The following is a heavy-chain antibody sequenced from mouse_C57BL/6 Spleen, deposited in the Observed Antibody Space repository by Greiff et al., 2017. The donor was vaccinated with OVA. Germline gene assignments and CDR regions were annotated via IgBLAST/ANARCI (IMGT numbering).Heavy chain of an antibody. Sequence: QVHVKQPGAELVMPGASVKLSCKASGYTFTSYWMHWVKQRPGQGLEWIGEIDPSDSYTNYNQKFKGKSTLTVDKSSSTAYMQLSSLTSEDSAVYYCARQGLRVGDYWGQGTTLTVSS. CDR3: ARQGLRVGDY. CDR1: GYTFTSYW. CDR2: IDPSDSYT. D-gene: IGHD3-2*02. V-gene: IGHV1-69*01. J-gene: IGHJ2*01.